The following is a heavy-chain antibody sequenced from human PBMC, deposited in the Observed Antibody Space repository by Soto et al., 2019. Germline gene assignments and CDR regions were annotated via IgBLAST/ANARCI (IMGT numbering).Heavy chain of an antibody. J-gene: IGHJ4*02. CDR2: ISGSGGST. D-gene: IGHD6-13*01. Sequence: GGSLRLSCAASGFTFSSYAMSWVRQAPGKGLEWVSAISGSGGSTYYADSVKGRFTISRDNSKNTLYLQMNSMRAEDTAVYSGAKAPAGELVRYFDYWGQGTLVTVSS. CDR1: GFTFSSYA. V-gene: IGHV3-23*01. CDR3: AKAPAGELVRYFDY.